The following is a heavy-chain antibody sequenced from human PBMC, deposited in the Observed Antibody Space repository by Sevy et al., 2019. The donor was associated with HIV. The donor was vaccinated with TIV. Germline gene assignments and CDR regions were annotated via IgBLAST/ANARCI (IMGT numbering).Heavy chain of an antibody. D-gene: IGHD3-22*01. Sequence: ASVKVSCKVSGYTLNQLSMHWVRQAAGKGLEWMGSFDPEDGETAYAQKFQGRVTMTEDTSIDTAYMELRSLRSEDTAVYYCATTKDYYESSGSPVDYWGQGTLVTVSS. CDR1: GYTLNQLS. CDR2: FDPEDGET. V-gene: IGHV1-24*01. CDR3: ATTKDYYESSGSPVDY. J-gene: IGHJ4*02.